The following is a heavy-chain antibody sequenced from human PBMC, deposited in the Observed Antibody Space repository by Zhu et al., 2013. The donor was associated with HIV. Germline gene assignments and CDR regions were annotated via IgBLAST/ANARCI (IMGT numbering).Heavy chain of an antibody. V-gene: IGHV1-69*01. CDR2: IIPIFGTA. J-gene: IGHJ4*02. CDR1: GGTFSSYT. CDR3: AREGPGVDSSGWYGDRFDY. Sequence: QVQLVQSGAEVKKPGSSVKVSCKASGGTFSSYTISWVRQAPGQGLEWMGGIIPIFGTANYAQKFQGRVTITADESTSTAYMELSSLRSEDTAVYYCAREGPGVDSSGWYGDRFDYWGQGTLVTVSS. D-gene: IGHD6-19*01.